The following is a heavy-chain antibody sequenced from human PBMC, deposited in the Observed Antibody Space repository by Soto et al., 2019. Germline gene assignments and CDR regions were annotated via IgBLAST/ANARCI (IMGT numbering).Heavy chain of an antibody. D-gene: IGHD3-22*01. J-gene: IGHJ4*01. Sequence: ASVKVSCKAPGYTFTSYGISWVRQAPGQGLEWMGWISAYNGNTNYAQKLQGRVTMTTGTSTSTAYMELRSLRSDDTAVYYSAREPSPLTYYYDSSGQSGLDYWG. CDR3: AREPSPLTYYYDSSGQSGLDY. CDR2: ISAYNGNT. V-gene: IGHV1-18*01. CDR1: GYTFTSYG.